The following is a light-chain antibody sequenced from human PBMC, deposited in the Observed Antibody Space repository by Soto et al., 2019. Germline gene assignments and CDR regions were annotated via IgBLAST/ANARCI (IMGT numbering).Light chain of an antibody. Sequence: DIVMTQSPATLSVSPGERATLSCRASQSVSSNLAWYQQKPGQAPRLLIYGASTRATGIPARFSGSGSGTEFTLTISSLQSEDFAVYYCQQYNNWPSSITFGQGTRLEIK. CDR1: QSVSSN. CDR2: GAS. CDR3: QQYNNWPSSIT. J-gene: IGKJ5*01. V-gene: IGKV3-15*01.